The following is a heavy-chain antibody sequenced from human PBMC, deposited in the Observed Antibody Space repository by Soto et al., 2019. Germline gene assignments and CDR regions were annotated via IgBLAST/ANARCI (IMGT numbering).Heavy chain of an antibody. Sequence: EVQLLESGGGLVQPGGSLRLSCAASGFTFSSSWMHWVRQAPGKGLVWVSRISSDGSSTTYADSVKGRFTISRDNDKNALYLQMSSLRAEDTAVYYGARGAVRFHDYWGQGTLVTLSS. D-gene: IGHD4-17*01. CDR1: GFTFSSSW. J-gene: IGHJ4*02. CDR3: ARGAVRFHDY. CDR2: ISSDGSST. V-gene: IGHV3-74*01.